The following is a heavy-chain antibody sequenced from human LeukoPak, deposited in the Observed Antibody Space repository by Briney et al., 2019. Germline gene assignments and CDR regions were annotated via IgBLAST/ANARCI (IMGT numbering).Heavy chain of an antibody. Sequence: ASVKVSCKASGGTFSSYAISWVRQAPGQGLEWMGGIIPIFGTANYAQKFQGRVTITADESTSTAYMELSSLRSEDTAAYYCARGRYYYDSSGYRNFDYWGQGTLVTVSS. V-gene: IGHV1-69*01. D-gene: IGHD3-22*01. J-gene: IGHJ4*02. CDR2: IIPIFGTA. CDR3: ARGRYYYDSSGYRNFDY. CDR1: GGTFSSYA.